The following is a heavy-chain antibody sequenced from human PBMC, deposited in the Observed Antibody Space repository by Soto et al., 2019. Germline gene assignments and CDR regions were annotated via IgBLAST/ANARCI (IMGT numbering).Heavy chain of an antibody. V-gene: IGHV4-30-2*01. J-gene: IGHJ3*01. D-gene: IGHD3-16*02. CDR1: GGSISSATYS. CDR2: IYHSGTT. CDR3: ARGGAKFYDFVWGNYRPFKIFEL. Sequence: QLQLQESGSGLVKPSQTLSLTCTVSGGSISSATYSWSWIRQPPGKGLEYIGYIYHSGTTYYNPSLESRVTMSVDRSNNLLSLSLTSVTAADTAVYYCARGGAKFYDFVWGNYRPFKIFELWGRGTMVTVSS.